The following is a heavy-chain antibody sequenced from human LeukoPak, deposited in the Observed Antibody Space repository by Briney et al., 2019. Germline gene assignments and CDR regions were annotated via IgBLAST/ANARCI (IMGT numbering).Heavy chain of an antibody. V-gene: IGHV4-61*01. CDR3: ARAEGYDILGHFDY. CDR1: GGSVSSGSYY. Sequence: PSETLSLTCTVSGGSVSSGSYYWSWIRQPPGKGLEWIGYIYYSGSTNYNPSLKSRVTISVDTSKNQFSLKLSSVTAADTAVYYCARAEGYDILGHFDYWGQGTLVTVSS. CDR2: IYYSGST. J-gene: IGHJ4*02. D-gene: IGHD3-9*01.